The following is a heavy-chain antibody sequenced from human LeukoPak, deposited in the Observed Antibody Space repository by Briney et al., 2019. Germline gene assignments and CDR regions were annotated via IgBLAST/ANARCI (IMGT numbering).Heavy chain of an antibody. CDR1: GGSISGSSYY. CDR3: ARAEDTVTTTGGPDY. V-gene: IGHV4-39*07. D-gene: IGHD4-17*01. Sequence: PSETLSLTCSVSGGSISGSSYYWGWIRQPPGQGLEWIGSIYYSGSTYYNPSLKSRVTISVDTSKNQFSLKLSSVTAADTAVYYCARAEDTVTTTGGPDYWGQGTLVTVSS. J-gene: IGHJ4*02. CDR2: IYYSGST.